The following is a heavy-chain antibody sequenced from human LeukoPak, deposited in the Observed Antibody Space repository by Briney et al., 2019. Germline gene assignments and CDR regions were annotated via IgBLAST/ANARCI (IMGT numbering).Heavy chain of an antibody. J-gene: IGHJ6*02. D-gene: IGHD3-10*01. CDR1: GFTFSSYG. V-gene: IGHV3-30*18. CDR3: AKDRNRQSSPKSPNYGMDV. CDR2: ISYDGSNK. Sequence: GGSLRLSCAASGFTFSSYGMHWVRQAPGKGLEWVAVISYDGSNKYYAVSVKGRFTISRDNSKNTLYLQMNSLRAEDTAVYYCAKDRNRQSSPKSPNYGMDVWGQGTTVTVSS.